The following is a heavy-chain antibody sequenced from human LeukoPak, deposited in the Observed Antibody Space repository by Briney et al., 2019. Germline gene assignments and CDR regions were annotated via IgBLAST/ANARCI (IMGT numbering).Heavy chain of an antibody. J-gene: IGHJ4*02. D-gene: IGHD5-24*01. CDR1: GGSISSGGYY. Sequence: SETLSLTCTVSGGSISSGGYYWSWIRQHPGKGLEWIGYIYYSGSTNYNPSLKSRVTISVDTSKNQFSLKLSSVTAADTAVYYCARSVEMATIPFDYWGQGTLVTVSS. V-gene: IGHV4-61*08. CDR3: ARSVEMATIPFDY. CDR2: IYYSGST.